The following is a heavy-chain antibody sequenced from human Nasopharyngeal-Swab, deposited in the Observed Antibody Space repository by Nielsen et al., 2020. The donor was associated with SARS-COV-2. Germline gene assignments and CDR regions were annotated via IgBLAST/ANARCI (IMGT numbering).Heavy chain of an antibody. CDR2: TYYRSKWYN. CDR1: GDSVPSSSAA. Sequence: SETLSLTCAISGDSVPSSSAAWNWISQSPSRGLEWLGRTYYRSKWYNDYAVSVKSRITNNPDTPKNQFSLHLNSVTPQDTAVYYCARARGAYGDYYYYYYTDVWGKGTTVTVSS. D-gene: IGHD4-17*01. J-gene: IGHJ6*03. CDR3: ARARGAYGDYYYYYYTDV. V-gene: IGHV6-1*01.